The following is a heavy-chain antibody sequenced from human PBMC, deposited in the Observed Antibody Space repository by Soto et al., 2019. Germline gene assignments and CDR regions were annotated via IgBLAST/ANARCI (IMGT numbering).Heavy chain of an antibody. CDR3: AKGVPGIAVARTGYLQH. CDR1: GFTFSSYA. CDR2: ISGSGDST. V-gene: IGHV3-23*01. J-gene: IGHJ1*01. D-gene: IGHD6-19*01. Sequence: GGSLRLSCAASGFTFSSYAMSWVRQAPGKGLEWVSGISGSGDSTYYADSVKGRFTISRDNSKNTLYLQMNSLRAEDTAVYYCAKGVPGIAVARTGYLQHSGQGTLVTVYS.